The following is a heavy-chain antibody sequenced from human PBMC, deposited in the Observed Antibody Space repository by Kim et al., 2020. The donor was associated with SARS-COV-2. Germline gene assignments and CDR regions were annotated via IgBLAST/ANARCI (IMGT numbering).Heavy chain of an antibody. CDR3: ARGNVLLWFGGSTASKDY. J-gene: IGHJ4*02. Sequence: SETLSLTCAVYGGSFSGYYWSWIRQPPGKGLEWIGEINHSGSTNYNPSLKSRVTISVDTSKNQFSLKLSSVTAADTAVYYCARGNVLLWFGGSTASKDYWGQGTLVTVSS. CDR1: GGSFSGYY. D-gene: IGHD3-10*01. V-gene: IGHV4-34*01. CDR2: INHSGST.